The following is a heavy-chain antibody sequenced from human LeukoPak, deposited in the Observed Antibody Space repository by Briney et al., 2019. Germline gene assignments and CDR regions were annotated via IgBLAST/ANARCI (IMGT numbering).Heavy chain of an antibody. V-gene: IGHV1-2*06. CDR1: GYTFTGYY. D-gene: IGHD1-26*01. CDR3: VREITRATTYFDS. J-gene: IGHJ4*02. CDR2: INPNNGDT. Sequence: ASVKVSCKASGYTFTGYYIHWVRQAPGQGLEWMGRINPNNGDTNHAQKFPGRVTLTRDTSIGTAYMELSSLRSDDTAMYYCVREITRATTYFDSWGQGTLVTVSS.